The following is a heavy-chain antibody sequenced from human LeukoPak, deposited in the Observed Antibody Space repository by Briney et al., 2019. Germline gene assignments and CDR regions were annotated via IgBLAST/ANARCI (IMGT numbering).Heavy chain of an antibody. CDR1: GFTLTNAW. J-gene: IGHJ4*02. D-gene: IGHD1-26*01. CDR2: IKGETDGGTI. CDR3: TRDGSGTGFDH. V-gene: IGHV3-15*01. Sequence: GGSLRLSCAASGFTLTNAWMSWVRQAPGKGLEWVGRIKGETDGGTIDYAAPVKGRSTISRDDSKNTLYLQMNSLKTEDSAVYYCTRDGSGTGFDHWGQGTLVTVSS.